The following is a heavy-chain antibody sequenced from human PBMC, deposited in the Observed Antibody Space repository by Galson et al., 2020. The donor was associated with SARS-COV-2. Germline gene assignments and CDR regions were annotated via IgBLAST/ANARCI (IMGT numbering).Heavy chain of an antibody. CDR2: ISSNGATS. V-gene: IGHV3-64D*06. J-gene: IGHJ4*02. CDR3: LSYSSTRQDY. D-gene: IGHD2-2*01. Sequence: GGSLRLSCSASGFIFSNYAMHWVRQAPGKGLEYVSAISSNGATSFYADSVNGRFTMSRDNSKNMFYLQMTALRLEDTAFYYCLSYSSTRQDYGGRGTLVSVSS. CDR1: GFIFSNYA.